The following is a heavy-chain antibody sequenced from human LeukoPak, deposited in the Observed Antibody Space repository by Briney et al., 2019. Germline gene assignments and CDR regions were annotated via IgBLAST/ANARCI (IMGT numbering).Heavy chain of an antibody. Sequence: GRSLRLSCAASGFTFSSYAMLWVRQAPGKGLEWVAVISYDGSNKYCADSVKGRFTISRDNSKNTLYLQMNSLRAEDTAVYYCAREGLQNAFDIWGQGTMVTVSS. CDR1: GFTFSSYA. J-gene: IGHJ3*02. CDR2: ISYDGSNK. CDR3: AREGLQNAFDI. D-gene: IGHD3/OR15-3a*01. V-gene: IGHV3-30*04.